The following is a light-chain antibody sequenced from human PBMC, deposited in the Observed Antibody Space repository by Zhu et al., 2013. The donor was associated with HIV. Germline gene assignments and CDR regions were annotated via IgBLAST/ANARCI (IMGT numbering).Light chain of an antibody. Sequence: EIVLTQSPATLSLSPGERATLSCRASQRISSYLAWYQQKPGQAPRLLIYDASNRATGIPARFSGSGSGTDFTLTISRLEPEDFVVYFCQQYGDSPTFGQGTKVAIK. CDR2: DAS. CDR1: QRISSY. CDR3: QQYGDSPT. J-gene: IGKJ1*01. V-gene: IGKV3-11*01.